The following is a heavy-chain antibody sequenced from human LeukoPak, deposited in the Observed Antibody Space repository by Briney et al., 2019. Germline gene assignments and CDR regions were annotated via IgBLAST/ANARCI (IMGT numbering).Heavy chain of an antibody. J-gene: IGHJ4*02. V-gene: IGHV1-24*01. CDR1: GYTLTELS. CDR3: ATDEGIAAAGHFDY. Sequence: ASVKVSCKVSGYTLTELSMHWVRQAPGKGLEWMGGSDPEDGETIYAQKFQGRVTMTEDTSTDTAYMELSSLRSEDTAVYYCATDEGIAAAGHFDYWGQGTLVTVSS. D-gene: IGHD6-13*01. CDR2: SDPEDGET.